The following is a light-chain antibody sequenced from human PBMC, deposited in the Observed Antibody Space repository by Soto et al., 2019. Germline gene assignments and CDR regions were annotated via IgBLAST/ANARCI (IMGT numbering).Light chain of an antibody. J-gene: IGKJ5*01. CDR3: QQYYNWPPIT. CDR2: GAS. V-gene: IGKV3-15*01. Sequence: EIVLTQSPGTLSLSPGERAALSCVASQSVSNSYLAWYQQKPGQAPRLLIYGASTRATGIPARFSGSGSGTEFTLTISSLQSEDFAVYYCQQYYNWPPITFGQGTRLETK. CDR1: QSVSNSY.